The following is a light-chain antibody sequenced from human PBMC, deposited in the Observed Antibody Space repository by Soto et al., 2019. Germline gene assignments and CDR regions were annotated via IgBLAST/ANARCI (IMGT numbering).Light chain of an antibody. CDR2: EGS. J-gene: IGLJ1*01. CDR3: CSYAGSSAPYV. CDR1: SSDVGSYNL. Sequence: QSARTQPASVSGSPGQSITISCTGTSSDVGSYNLVSWYQQHPGKAPKLIIYEGSKRPSGVSNRFSGSKSGNTASLTISGLQAEDEADYFCCSYAGSSAPYVFGTGTKVTVL. V-gene: IGLV2-23*01.